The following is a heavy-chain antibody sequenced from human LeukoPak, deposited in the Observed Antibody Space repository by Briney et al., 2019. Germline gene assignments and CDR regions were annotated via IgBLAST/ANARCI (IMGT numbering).Heavy chain of an antibody. Sequence: PGGSLRLSCATSVFSFSSVWMHWVRQAPGGGLVWVSRISIDEANTRYADSVKGRFTISRDNTKNTLYLQMNSLKAEDTTAYHYGRWNVNTNGLDIWGRGTMVTVSS. D-gene: IGHD2-8*01. J-gene: IGHJ3*02. CDR1: VFSFSSVW. CDR3: GRWNVNTNGLDI. V-gene: IGHV3-74*01. CDR2: ISIDEANT.